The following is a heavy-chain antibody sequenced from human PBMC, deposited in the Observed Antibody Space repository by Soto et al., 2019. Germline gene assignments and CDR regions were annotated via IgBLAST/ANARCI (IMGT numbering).Heavy chain of an antibody. V-gene: IGHV3-23*01. J-gene: IGHJ4*02. CDR1: GFTFSSYA. D-gene: IGHD1-7*01. Sequence: EVQLLESGGGLVQPGGSLRLSCAASGFTFSSYAMSWVRQAPGKGLEWVSAISGSGGSTYYADSVKGRFTISRDNSKNTLYLQMNSLRAEDTAVYYCAKKDPSGNWNYAGKLDYWGQGTLVTVSS. CDR2: ISGSGGST. CDR3: AKKDPSGNWNYAGKLDY.